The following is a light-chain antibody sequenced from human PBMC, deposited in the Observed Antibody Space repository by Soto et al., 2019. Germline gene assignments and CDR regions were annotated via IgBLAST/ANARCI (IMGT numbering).Light chain of an antibody. Sequence: EIVLNQSPGTLSLSPGERATLSCRAIQSVSSSYLAWYQQKPGQAPRLLIYGASSRATGIPDRFSGSGSGTDFTLTISRLEPEDFAVYYCQQYGSSPRITFGQGTRLEIK. CDR3: QQYGSSPRIT. CDR1: QSVSSSY. CDR2: GAS. V-gene: IGKV3-20*01. J-gene: IGKJ5*01.